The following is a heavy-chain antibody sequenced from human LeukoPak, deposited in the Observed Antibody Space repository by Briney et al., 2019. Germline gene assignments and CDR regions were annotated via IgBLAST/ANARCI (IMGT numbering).Heavy chain of an antibody. Sequence: PFETLSLTCTVSGGSISGYYWSWMRQPPGHGLEWIGCIYYSSSANYNTSLKSRVTIPVETSKNQYSLELSSVTAADTAVYYCARSPEPSWVDYWGQGTLVTVSS. D-gene: IGHD1-14*01. CDR2: IYYSSSA. CDR3: ARSPEPSWVDY. V-gene: IGHV4-59*01. CDR1: GGSISGYY. J-gene: IGHJ4*02.